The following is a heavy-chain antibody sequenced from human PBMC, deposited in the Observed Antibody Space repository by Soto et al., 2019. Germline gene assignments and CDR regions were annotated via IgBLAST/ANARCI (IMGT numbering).Heavy chain of an antibody. CDR1: GFTVSSYA. J-gene: IGHJ2*01. CDR3: ANDQTGSGYWYFDL. Sequence: GGSLSLSCAASGFTVSSYAMRWVREARGKGLEWVSAISGSGGSTYYADSVKGRFTISRDNSKNTLYLQMNSLRAEDTAVYYCANDQTGSGYWYFDLWGRGTLVTVSS. D-gene: IGHD1-1*01. V-gene: IGHV3-23*01. CDR2: ISGSGGST.